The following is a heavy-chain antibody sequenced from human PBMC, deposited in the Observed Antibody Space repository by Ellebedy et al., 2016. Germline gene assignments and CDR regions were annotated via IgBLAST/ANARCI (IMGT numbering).Heavy chain of an antibody. Sequence: ASVKVSCKVSGYTLTELSMHWVRQAPGKGLEWMGGFDPKDGETIYAQKFQGRVTMTEDTSTDTAYMELSSLRSEDTAVYYCATQRPHSVTAEYYFDYWGQGTLVTVSS. CDR2: FDPKDGET. V-gene: IGHV1-24*01. CDR3: ATQRPHSVTAEYYFDY. D-gene: IGHD5-18*01. J-gene: IGHJ4*02. CDR1: GYTLTELS.